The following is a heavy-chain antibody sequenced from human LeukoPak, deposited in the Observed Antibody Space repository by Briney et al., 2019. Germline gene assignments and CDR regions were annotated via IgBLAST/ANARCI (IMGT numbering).Heavy chain of an antibody. D-gene: IGHD1-1*01. CDR2: IHREGNEK. Sequence: PGGSLRLSCATSGFTLSNFWMRWVRQAPGRGVEWVANIHREGNEKYQVESERGRFTISSHNPRDLLFLQMNGLRVEDTAVYYCPRGDDFSVDHWGQGTLVTVSS. CDR1: GFTLSNFW. V-gene: IGHV3-7*04. J-gene: IGHJ4*02. CDR3: PRGDDFSVDH.